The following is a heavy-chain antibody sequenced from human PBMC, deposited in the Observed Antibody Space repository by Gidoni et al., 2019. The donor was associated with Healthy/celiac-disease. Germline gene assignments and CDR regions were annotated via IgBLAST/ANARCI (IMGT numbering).Heavy chain of an antibody. J-gene: IGHJ4*02. CDR3: ARVRSDGARNRRKPEYYFDY. Sequence: QVQLQESGPGLVKPSQTLSLTCTVSGGPLSSGGYYWSWIRQHPGKGLEWIGYIYYSGSTYYNPSLKIRVTISVDTSKNQFSLKLSSVTAADTAVYYCARVRSDGARNRRKPEYYFDYWGQGTLVTVSS. CDR1: GGPLSSGGYY. V-gene: IGHV4-31*03. CDR2: IYYSGST. D-gene: IGHD1-1*01.